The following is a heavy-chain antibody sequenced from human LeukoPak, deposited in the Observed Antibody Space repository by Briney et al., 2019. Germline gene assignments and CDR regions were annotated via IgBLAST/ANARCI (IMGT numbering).Heavy chain of an antibody. J-gene: IGHJ4*02. D-gene: IGHD2-8*02. CDR3: ARIATGGPLD. Sequence: GGSLRLSCAVSGFPFGNYWIHWVRQAPGKGLVWLSQINAEVTTTTYADAVKGRFTVSRDNAKNTLYLQMNSLSVEDTAIYYCARIATGGPLDWGQGTPVIVSS. V-gene: IGHV3-74*01. CDR2: INAEVTTT. CDR1: GFPFGNYW.